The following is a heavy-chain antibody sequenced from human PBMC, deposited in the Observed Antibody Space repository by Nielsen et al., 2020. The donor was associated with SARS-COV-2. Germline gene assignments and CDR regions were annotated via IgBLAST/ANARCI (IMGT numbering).Heavy chain of an antibody. CDR3: AKLWSGSYGMDV. V-gene: IGHV3-23*03. Sequence: GGSLRLSCGASGFTFSSYSMAWVRQAPGKGLEWVSLIYNGTSTTYYADSVRGRFTIFRDNSKNAVYLLMSSLRAEDTATYFCAKLWSGSYGMDVWGQGTTVTVSS. J-gene: IGHJ6*02. D-gene: IGHD3-3*01. CDR1: GFTFSSYS. CDR2: IYNGTSTT.